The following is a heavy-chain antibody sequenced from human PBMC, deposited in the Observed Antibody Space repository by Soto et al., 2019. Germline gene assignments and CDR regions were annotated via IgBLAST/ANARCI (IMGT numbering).Heavy chain of an antibody. Sequence: SETLSLTCTVSGGSMSSNYWSWIRQSAGKGLEWIGRIYTSGTTNYNPSIKSRVTMSVDTSKNRFSLKLTSVTAADTAVYYCARDQRLDSYGSPLYLYFDSWGQGSLVTVSS. J-gene: IGHJ4*02. CDR2: IYTSGTT. CDR1: GGSMSSNY. CDR3: ARDQRLDSYGSPLYLYFDS. D-gene: IGHD6-19*01. V-gene: IGHV4-4*07.